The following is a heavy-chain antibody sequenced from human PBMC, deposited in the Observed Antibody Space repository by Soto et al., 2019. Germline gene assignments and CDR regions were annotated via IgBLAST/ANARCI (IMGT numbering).Heavy chain of an antibody. CDR3: TRGPRAPSAGTSAH. J-gene: IGHJ4*02. CDR1: GFTFNMYW. D-gene: IGHD6-13*01. Sequence: GGSLRLSCAGSGFTFNMYWMHWVRQVPGKGPVWVARIYNDGTYADYADSVKGRFTISRDNAKDTHYLQMKDLIAEDSALYPCTRGPRAPSAGTSAHWGQGTLVTVSS. CDR2: IYNDGTYA. V-gene: IGHV3-74*01.